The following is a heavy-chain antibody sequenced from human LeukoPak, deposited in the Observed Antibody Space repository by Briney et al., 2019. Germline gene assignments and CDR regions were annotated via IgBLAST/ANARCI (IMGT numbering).Heavy chain of an antibody. CDR3: ARDRKDGSSWLRLFDY. CDR2: MDTNGAGS. J-gene: IGHJ4*02. CDR1: ACSLTNPA. V-gene: IGHV1-8*01. Sequence: GASVKVSCKTSACSLTNPAVNWVRQASGQGPEWMGWMDTNGAGSTYVPKLQGSVSVTKNTSIAAAYVQLRCLTSKNTAVYYCARDRKDGSSWLRLFDYWGQGTLVTVSS. D-gene: IGHD6-13*01.